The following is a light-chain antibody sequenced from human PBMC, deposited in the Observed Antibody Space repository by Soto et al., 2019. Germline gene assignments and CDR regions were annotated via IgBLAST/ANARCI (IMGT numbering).Light chain of an antibody. Sequence: EIVLTQSPGTLSLSPGERATLSCRASETVAGSYLAWYQQKPGQAPRLLIHGASTRATGIADRFSGSGSGTDFTLTISRLEPEDFAVYYCQLYGTSPKTLGQGTKVDIK. J-gene: IGKJ1*01. CDR3: QLYGTSPKT. CDR1: ETVAGSY. V-gene: IGKV3-20*01. CDR2: GAS.